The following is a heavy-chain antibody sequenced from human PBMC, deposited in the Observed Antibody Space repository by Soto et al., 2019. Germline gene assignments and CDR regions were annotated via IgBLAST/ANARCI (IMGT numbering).Heavy chain of an antibody. J-gene: IGHJ6*02. D-gene: IGHD6-6*01. CDR1: GFTFSSYA. CDR3: ARAYSSSSYYYGMDV. CDR2: ISSSSSYI. Sequence: GSLRLSCAASGFTFSSYAMHWVRQAPGKGLEWVSSISSSSSYIYYADSVKGRFTISRDNAKNSLYLQMNSLRAEDTAVYYCARAYSSSSYYYGMDVWGQGTTVTV. V-gene: IGHV3-21*01.